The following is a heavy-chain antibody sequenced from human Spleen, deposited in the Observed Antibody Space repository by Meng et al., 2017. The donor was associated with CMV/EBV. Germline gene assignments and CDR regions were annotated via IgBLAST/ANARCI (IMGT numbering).Heavy chain of an antibody. D-gene: IGHD3-22*01. CDR2: ISVDGSNK. J-gene: IGHJ4*02. Sequence: FTFSIYTFHWVRRAPGKGLEWVALISVDGSNKQYADSVKGRFTISRDNSRNTVYLQMNSLRPEDAAVYYCARDAATFYDSSGYHEFWGQGTLVTVSS. CDR1: FTFSIYT. V-gene: IGHV3-30*04. CDR3: ARDAATFYDSSGYHEF.